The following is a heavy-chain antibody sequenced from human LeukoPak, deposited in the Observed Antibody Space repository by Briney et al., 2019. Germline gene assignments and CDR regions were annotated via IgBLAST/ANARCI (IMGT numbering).Heavy chain of an antibody. D-gene: IGHD2-2*01. CDR2: IYYSGST. CDR1: GGSISSSNW. J-gene: IGHJ6*02. V-gene: IGHV4-4*02. Sequence: PSGTLSLTCAVSGGSISSSNWWSWVRQPPGKGLEWIGYIYYSGSTNYNPSLKSRVTISIDTSKTQFSLKLSSVTAADTAVYYCARVGGSNFYYYGFDVWGQGTTVTVS. CDR3: ARVGGSNFYYYGFDV.